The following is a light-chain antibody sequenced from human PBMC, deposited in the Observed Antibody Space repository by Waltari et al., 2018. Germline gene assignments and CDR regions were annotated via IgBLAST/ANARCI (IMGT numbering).Light chain of an antibody. CDR2: DAS. V-gene: IGKV3-11*01. Sequence: EVVLTQSPATPSLSPGERATLSCRASQSVSRYLAWYQQKPGQATRLLINDASDRATGIPVRFSGSGSGTDFTLTISSLEPEDFAVYYCQQRSDWPPTFGGGTKVEI. J-gene: IGKJ4*01. CDR1: QSVSRY. CDR3: QQRSDWPPT.